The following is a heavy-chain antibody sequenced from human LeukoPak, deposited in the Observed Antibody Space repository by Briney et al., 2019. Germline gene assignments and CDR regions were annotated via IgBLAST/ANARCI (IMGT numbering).Heavy chain of an antibody. CDR2: IYTSVST. CDR1: GGSISSYY. V-gene: IGHV4-4*07. CDR3: ARHGLGSSGYYHYYYYMDV. D-gene: IGHD3-22*01. Sequence: SETLSLTCTVSGGSISSYYWSWLRQPAGKGLEWIGRIYTSVSTNYNPSLKSRVTMSVGTSKNQFPLKLSSVTAADTAVYYCARHGLGSSGYYHYYYYMDVWGKGTTVTVSS. J-gene: IGHJ6*03.